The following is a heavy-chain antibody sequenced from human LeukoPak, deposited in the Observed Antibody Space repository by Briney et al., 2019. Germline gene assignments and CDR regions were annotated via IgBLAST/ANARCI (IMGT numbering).Heavy chain of an antibody. Sequence: GGSLRLSCAASGFTFSTYAMHWVRQAPGKGLEWVAVISYDGSTKDYADSVKGRFTISRDNSKNTLYLQMNSLRAEDTAVYYCARDRYSSSWRLFDYWGQGTLVTVSS. CDR3: ARDRYSSSWRLFDY. V-gene: IGHV3-30*04. CDR2: ISYDGSTK. D-gene: IGHD6-13*01. J-gene: IGHJ4*02. CDR1: GFTFSTYA.